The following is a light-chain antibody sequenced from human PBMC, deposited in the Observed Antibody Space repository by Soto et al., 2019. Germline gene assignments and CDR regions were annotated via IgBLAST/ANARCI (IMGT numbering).Light chain of an antibody. CDR2: VAS. CDR3: EQYGSSPRT. Sequence: EIVLTQSPGTLSLSPGERATLSCRASQSVSSSYLAWYQQKPGQAPRLLIYVASSRATGIPDRFSGSGSGTDFTLTISRLEPEDFAVYYCEQYGSSPRTFGQGTNVEI. CDR1: QSVSSSY. J-gene: IGKJ1*01. V-gene: IGKV3-20*01.